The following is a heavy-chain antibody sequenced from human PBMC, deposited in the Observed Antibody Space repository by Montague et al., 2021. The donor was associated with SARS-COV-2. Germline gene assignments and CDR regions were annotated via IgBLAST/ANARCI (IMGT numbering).Heavy chain of an antibody. J-gene: IGHJ3*02. CDR1: GGSLSSYY. V-gene: IGHV4-59*01. D-gene: IGHD3-22*01. Sequence: SETLSLTCTVSGGSLSSYYWSWIRQPPGKGLEWIGYIYYSGSTNYNPSLKSRVTISVDTSKNQFSLKLSSVTAADTAVYYCAREVRYYYDSSGPGAFDIRGQGTMVTVSS. CDR3: AREVRYYYDSSGPGAFDI. CDR2: IYYSGST.